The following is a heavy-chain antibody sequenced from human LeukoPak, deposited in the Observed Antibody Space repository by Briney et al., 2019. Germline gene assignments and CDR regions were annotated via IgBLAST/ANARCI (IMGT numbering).Heavy chain of an antibody. CDR3: AELGITMIGGV. J-gene: IGHJ6*04. Sequence: PGGTLRLSCAASGFTFSTYWMSWVRQAPGKGLEWVANIKQDGTEKYYVDTVKGRFTISRDNAKNSLYLQMNSLRAEDTAVYYCAELGITMIGGVWGKGTTVTISS. V-gene: IGHV3-7*01. D-gene: IGHD3-10*02. CDR1: GFTFSTYW. CDR2: IKQDGTEK.